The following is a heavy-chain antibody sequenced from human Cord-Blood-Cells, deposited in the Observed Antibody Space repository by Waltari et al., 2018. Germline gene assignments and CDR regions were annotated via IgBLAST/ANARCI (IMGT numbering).Heavy chain of an antibody. CDR2: ISGSGGST. CDR3: AKADDYKYNWFDP. J-gene: IGHJ5*02. V-gene: IGHV3-23*01. CDR1: GLPFSSYA. D-gene: IGHD4-4*01. Sequence: EVQLLESGGGLVQPGGSLRLSCAASGLPFSSYAMRWVRQAPGKGLEWVSAISGSGGSTYYADSVKGRFTISRDNSKNTLYLQMNSLRAEDTAVYYCAKADDYKYNWFDPWGQGTLVTVSS.